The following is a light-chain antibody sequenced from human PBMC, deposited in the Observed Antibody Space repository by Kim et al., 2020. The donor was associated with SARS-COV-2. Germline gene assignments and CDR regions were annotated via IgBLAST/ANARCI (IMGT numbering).Light chain of an antibody. J-gene: IGLJ2*01. CDR3: QSYDSSNHVV. V-gene: IGLV6-57*02. Sequence: KTVTLSCTGSSGSIASNYVQWYQQRPGSAPTTVIYEDNQRPSGVPDRFSGSIDSSSNSASLTISGLKTEDEADYYCQSYDSSNHVVFGGGTKLTVL. CDR1: SGSIASNY. CDR2: EDN.